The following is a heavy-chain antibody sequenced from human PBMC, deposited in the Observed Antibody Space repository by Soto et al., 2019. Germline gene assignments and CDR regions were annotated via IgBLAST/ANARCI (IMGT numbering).Heavy chain of an antibody. V-gene: IGHV1-2*04. CDR3: ARGSLSSSWANYYYYYGMDV. J-gene: IGHJ6*02. Sequence: ASVKVSCKASGYTFTGYYMHWVRQAPGQGLEWMGWINPNSGGTNYAQKFQGWVTMTRDTSISTAYMELSRLRSDDTAVYYCARGSLSSSWANYYYYYGMDVWGQGTTVTVSS. D-gene: IGHD6-13*01. CDR1: GYTFTGYY. CDR2: INPNSGGT.